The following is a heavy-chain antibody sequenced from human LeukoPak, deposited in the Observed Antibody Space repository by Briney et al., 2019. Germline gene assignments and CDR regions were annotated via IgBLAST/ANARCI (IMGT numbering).Heavy chain of an antibody. D-gene: IGHD5-18*01. CDR2: ISSSGGTM. V-gene: IGHV3-48*01. CDR3: ARETRYTSDC. Sequence: GGALRLFCAAAGVTFSGYSMNWVGRALGEGLEWCSYISSSGGTMAYADSVRGGFTISRDNATNSLDLQMKSLIVEYTAVYYCARETRYTSDCCGQGTLVTVSS. CDR1: GVTFSGYS. J-gene: IGHJ4*02.